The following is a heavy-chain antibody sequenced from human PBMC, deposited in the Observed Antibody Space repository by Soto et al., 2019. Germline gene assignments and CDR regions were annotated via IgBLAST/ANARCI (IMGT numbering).Heavy chain of an antibody. CDR3: ARNVDWFDP. CDR2: INTGNGNT. D-gene: IGHD2-21*01. V-gene: IGHV1-3*04. J-gene: IGHJ5*02. Sequence: ASVKVSCKTSGYTFNRYAMHWVRTAPGQGLEWMGWINTGNGNTHYSQKFQGRVTFTRDASATTAYMELSSLTSEDTAVYYCARNVDWFDPWGHGTLDTVSS. CDR1: GYTFNRYA.